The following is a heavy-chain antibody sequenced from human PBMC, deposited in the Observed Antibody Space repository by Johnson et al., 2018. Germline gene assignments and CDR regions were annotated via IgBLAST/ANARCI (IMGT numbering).Heavy chain of an antibody. CDR3: SREGRGYTSGYNDAFDM. Sequence: VQLQESGGGLVQPGGSLRLSCAASGFPFRSYFMHWVRQAPGKGLVWVSRIDTDGSTTGYADSVKGRFSISRDNAENTLYLKMNSLRAEDTAVYYCSREGRGYTSGYNDAFDMWGQGTMVTVSS. CDR1: GFPFRSYF. V-gene: IGHV3-74*01. J-gene: IGHJ3*02. CDR2: IDTDGSTT. D-gene: IGHD5-18*01.